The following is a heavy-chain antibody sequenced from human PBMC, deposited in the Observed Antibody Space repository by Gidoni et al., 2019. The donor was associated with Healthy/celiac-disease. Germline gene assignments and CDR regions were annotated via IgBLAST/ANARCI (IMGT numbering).Heavy chain of an antibody. CDR2: IYPGDSDT. J-gene: IGHJ3*02. Sequence: EVQLVQSGAEVKKPGESLTISCKGSGYSFTSYWIGWVRQMPGKGLEWMGIIYPGDSDTRYSPSFQGQVTISADKSISTAYLQWSSLKASDTAMYYCARSRSSGYYTENHDAFDIWGQGTMVTVSS. D-gene: IGHD3-22*01. CDR3: ARSRSSGYYTENHDAFDI. CDR1: GYSFTSYW. V-gene: IGHV5-51*03.